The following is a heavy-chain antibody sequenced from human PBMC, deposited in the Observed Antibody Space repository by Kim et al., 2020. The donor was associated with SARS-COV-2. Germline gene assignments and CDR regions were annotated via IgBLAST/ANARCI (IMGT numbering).Heavy chain of an antibody. CDR3: ASIYSNYGYYYYGMDV. V-gene: IGHV3-21*01. J-gene: IGHJ6*02. CDR1: GFTFSSYS. CDR2: ISSSSSYI. D-gene: IGHD4-4*01. Sequence: GGSLRLSCAVSGFTFSSYSMNWVRQAPGKGLEWVSSISSSSSYIYYADSVKGRFTISRDNAKNSLYLQMNSLRAEDTAVYYCASIYSNYGYYYYGMDVWGQGTTVTVSS.